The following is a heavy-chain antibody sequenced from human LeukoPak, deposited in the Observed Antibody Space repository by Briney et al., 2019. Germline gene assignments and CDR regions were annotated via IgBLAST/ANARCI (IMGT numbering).Heavy chain of an antibody. V-gene: IGHV4-34*01. J-gene: IGHJ4*02. CDR1: GGSFSGYY. CDR2: INHSGST. Sequence: SETLSLTCAVYGGSFSGYYWSWIRQPPGRGLEWIGEINHSGSTNYNPSLKSRVTISVDTSKNQFSLKLSSVTAADTAVYYCAALFRYYYDSSGYWYWGQGTLVTVSS. CDR3: AALFRYYYDSSGYWY. D-gene: IGHD3-22*01.